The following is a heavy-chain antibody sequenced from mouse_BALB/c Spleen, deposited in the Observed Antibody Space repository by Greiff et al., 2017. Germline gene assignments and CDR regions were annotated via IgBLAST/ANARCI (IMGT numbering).Heavy chain of an antibody. V-gene: IGHV5-6-5*01. CDR3: ARGRDGYDYFDY. CDR1: GFTFSSYA. J-gene: IGHJ2*01. D-gene: IGHD2-2*01. CDR2: ISSGGST. Sequence: EVQVVESGGGLVKPGGSLKLSCAASGFTFSSYAMSWVRQTPEKRLEWVASISSGGSTYYPDSVKGRFTISRDNARNILYLQMSSLRSEDTAMYYCARGRDGYDYFDYWGQGTTLTVSS.